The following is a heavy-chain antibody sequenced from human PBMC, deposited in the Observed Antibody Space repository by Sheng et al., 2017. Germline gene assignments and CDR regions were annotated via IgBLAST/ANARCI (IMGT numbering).Heavy chain of an antibody. CDR3: ARGGGYSSSWYQNY. Sequence: EVQLVESGGGLVQPGGSLRLSCAASGFTFSSYWMSWVRQAPGKGLEWVANIKQDGSEKYYVDSVKGRFTISRDNAKNSLYLQMNSLRAEDTAVYYCARGGGYSSSWYQNYWGQGTLVTGLL. CDR2: IKQDGSEK. D-gene: IGHD6-13*01. CDR1: GFTFSSYW. V-gene: IGHV3-7*01. J-gene: IGHJ4*02.